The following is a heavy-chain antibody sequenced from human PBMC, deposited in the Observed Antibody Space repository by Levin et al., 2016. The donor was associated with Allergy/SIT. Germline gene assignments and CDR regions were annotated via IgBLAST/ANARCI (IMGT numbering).Heavy chain of an antibody. CDR1: GFTFSNYA. J-gene: IGHJ6*03. V-gene: IGHV3-30*18. D-gene: IGHD3-3*01. CDR2: ISSDGGDK. Sequence: GESLKISCAASGFTFSNYAMHWVRQAPGKGLEWVALISSDGGDKYYADSVKGRFAISRDPPKNTVYLQMNSLRPEDTAVYYCAKAGFGYYYYMDVWGEGTTVTVSS. CDR3: AKAGFGYYYYMDV.